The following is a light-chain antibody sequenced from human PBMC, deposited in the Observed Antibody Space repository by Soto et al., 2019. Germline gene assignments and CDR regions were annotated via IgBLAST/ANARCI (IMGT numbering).Light chain of an antibody. CDR2: EIN. Sequence: QSALTQPPSASGSPGQSVTISCTGTSGDVGAYDYVSWYQQHPGKAPKLMVYEINKRPSGVPDRFSGSKSGNTASLTVSGLQAEDKADYYCSSFAGSNNFPYVFXTGTKRTVL. CDR3: SSFAGSNNFPYV. V-gene: IGLV2-8*01. CDR1: SGDVGAYDY. J-gene: IGLJ1*01.